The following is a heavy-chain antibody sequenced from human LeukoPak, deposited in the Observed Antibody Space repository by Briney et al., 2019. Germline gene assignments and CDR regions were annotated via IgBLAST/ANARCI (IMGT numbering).Heavy chain of an antibody. V-gene: IGHV4-59*12. CDR3: AREVRIAAAGREGVFDY. J-gene: IGHJ4*02. CDR2: IYHSGST. D-gene: IGHD6-13*01. Sequence: PSETLSLTCTVSGGSISSYYWSWIRQPPGKGLEWIGYIYHSGSTYYNPSLKSRVTISVDRSKNQFSLKLSSVTAADTAVYYCAREVRIAAAGREGVFDYWGQGTLVTVSS. CDR1: GGSISSYY.